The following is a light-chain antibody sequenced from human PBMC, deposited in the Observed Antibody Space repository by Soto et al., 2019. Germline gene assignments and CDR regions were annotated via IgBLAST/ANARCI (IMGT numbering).Light chain of an antibody. CDR2: EGS. CDR3: CSYAGSSTSVV. Sequence: QSALTQPASVSGSPGQSITISCTGTSSDVGSHNLVSWYQQHPGKAPKLMIYEGSKRPSGVSNRFSGSKSGNTASLTISGLQAEDEADYYCCSYAGSSTSVVFGGGTKLTVL. J-gene: IGLJ2*01. V-gene: IGLV2-23*01. CDR1: SSDVGSHNL.